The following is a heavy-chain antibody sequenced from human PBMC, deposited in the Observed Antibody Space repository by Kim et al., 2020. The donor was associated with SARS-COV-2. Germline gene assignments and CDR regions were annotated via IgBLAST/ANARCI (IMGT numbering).Heavy chain of an antibody. V-gene: IGHV3-73*01. Sequence: GGSLRLSCAASGFTLSGSAMPWVLQASGKGMEWVGRIGSKANSYATAYYASVKGRFTISRDDSKNKAYLQMNSLKTEDTAAYYCWSPWGMDVLGQGTT. CDR1: GFTLSGSA. CDR3: WSPWGMDV. J-gene: IGHJ6*02. CDR2: IGSKANSYAT. D-gene: IGHD3-16*01.